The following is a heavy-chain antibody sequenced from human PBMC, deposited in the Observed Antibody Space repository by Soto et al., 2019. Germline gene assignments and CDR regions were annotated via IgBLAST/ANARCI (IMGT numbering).Heavy chain of an antibody. Sequence: PSETLSLTSSVSTYYISSGCFWGWIRQPPGKGLEWIGSIFYTGDTYYNPSLKSRITMSVDTSRNQFSLKLTSLTAADTAVYYCARDTNSLDPWGQGILVTVSS. D-gene: IGHD1-1*01. CDR3: ARDTNSLDP. J-gene: IGHJ5*02. CDR1: TYYISSGCF. CDR2: IFYTGDT. V-gene: IGHV4-38-2*02.